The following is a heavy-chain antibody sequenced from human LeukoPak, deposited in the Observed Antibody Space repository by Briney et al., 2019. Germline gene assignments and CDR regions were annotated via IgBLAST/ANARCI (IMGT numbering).Heavy chain of an antibody. V-gene: IGHV2-5*01. CDR3: AHTSRDGFLFDY. CDR1: GFSLSTSGVG. CDR2: IYWNDDK. J-gene: IGHJ4*02. D-gene: IGHD5-24*01. Sequence: ASGPTLVNPTQTLTLTCTFSGFSLSTSGVGVGWIRQPPGKALEWLALIYWNDDKRHSPSLKSRLTITKDTSKNQVVLTMTNMDPVDTATYYCAHTSRDGFLFDYWGQGTLVTVSS.